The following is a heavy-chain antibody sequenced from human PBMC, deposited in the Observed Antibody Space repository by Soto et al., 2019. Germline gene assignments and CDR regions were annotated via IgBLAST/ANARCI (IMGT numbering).Heavy chain of an antibody. D-gene: IGHD3-22*01. CDR1: GGSISSSSYY. CDR3: AGGDYYHSSGYYFYYYTMDV. J-gene: IGHJ6*02. V-gene: IGHV4-39*01. CDR2: VYYGGST. Sequence: PSETLSLTCTVSGGSISSSSYYWGWIRQPPGKEQELIGNVYYGGSTYYNPSLKSRVTISVETSKSQFSLKLSSVTAADTAVYYCAGGDYYHSSGYYFYYYTMDVWGQGTTVTVSS.